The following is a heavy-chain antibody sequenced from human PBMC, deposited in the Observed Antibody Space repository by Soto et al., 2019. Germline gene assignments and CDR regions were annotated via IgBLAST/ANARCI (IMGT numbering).Heavy chain of an antibody. V-gene: IGHV1-69*13. J-gene: IGHJ6*02. CDR3: AGGYYHDSSGPSHYYYYDMDD. Sequence: GASVKVSCKASGGTFSRYGISWVRQAPGQGLEWMGGIIPSFGTRNYAQKLEGRVTITADESTSTAYLDMSTLTSEDTAPYFCAGGYYHDSSGPSHYYYYDMDDWGQGTTVTVSS. CDR2: IIPSFGTR. D-gene: IGHD3-22*01. CDR1: GGTFSRYG.